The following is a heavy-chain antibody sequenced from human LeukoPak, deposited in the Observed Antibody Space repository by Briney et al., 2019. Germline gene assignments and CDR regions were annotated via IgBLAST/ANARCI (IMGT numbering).Heavy chain of an antibody. Sequence: PSETLSLTCTVSGGSISGYYWTWIRQPPGKGLEWIGYIYYSGSTNYHPSLKSRVTLSVDTSKKQFSLKLSSVTAADTAVYYCARGLLVGNTGYHFHYWGQGTLVTVSS. CDR3: ARGLLVGNTGYHFHY. D-gene: IGHD1-26*01. J-gene: IGHJ4*02. V-gene: IGHV4-59*01. CDR2: IYYSGST. CDR1: GGSISGYY.